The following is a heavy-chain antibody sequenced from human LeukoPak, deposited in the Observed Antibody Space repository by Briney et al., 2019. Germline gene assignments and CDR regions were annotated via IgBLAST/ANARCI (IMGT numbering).Heavy chain of an antibody. J-gene: IGHJ4*02. CDR3: ARGGPYSSSWFDF. V-gene: IGHV4-39*07. D-gene: IGHD6-13*01. CDR1: GGSISSSSYF. CDR2: IYYSGST. Sequence: PSETLSLTCTVSGGSISSSSYFWGWIRQPPGKGLEWIGNIYYSGSTYYNPSLKSPVTISVDTSKNQFSLKLSSVTAADTAVYHCARGGPYSSSWFDFWGQGTLVTVSS.